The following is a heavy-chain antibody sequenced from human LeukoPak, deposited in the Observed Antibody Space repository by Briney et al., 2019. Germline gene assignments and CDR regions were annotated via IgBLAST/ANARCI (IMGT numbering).Heavy chain of an antibody. CDR3: ARGYYDSSGYIPPYYYGMDV. CDR2: IYYSGST. J-gene: IGHJ6*02. D-gene: IGHD3-22*01. Sequence: PSETLSLTCTVSGGSISSGGYYWSWIRQHPGKGLEWIGHIYYSGSTYYNPSLKSRVTISVDTSKNQFSLKLSSVTAADTAVYYCARGYYDSSGYIPPYYYGMDVWGQGTTVTVSS. CDR1: GGSISSGGYY. V-gene: IGHV4-31*03.